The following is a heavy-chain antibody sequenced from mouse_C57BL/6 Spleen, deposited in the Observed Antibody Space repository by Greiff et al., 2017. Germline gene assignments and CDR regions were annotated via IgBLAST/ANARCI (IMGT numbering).Heavy chain of an antibody. Sequence: QVQLKESGAELMKPGASVKLSCTATGYTFTGYWIEWVKQRPGHGLEWIGEILPGSGSTNYNEKFKGKATFTADTSSNTAYLQLSSLTTEDSAIYYCARERITTVVASGDAMDYWGQGTLVTVSA. CDR3: ARERITTVVASGDAMDY. V-gene: IGHV1-9*01. CDR1: GYTFTGYW. CDR2: ILPGSGST. J-gene: IGHJ4*01. D-gene: IGHD1-1*01.